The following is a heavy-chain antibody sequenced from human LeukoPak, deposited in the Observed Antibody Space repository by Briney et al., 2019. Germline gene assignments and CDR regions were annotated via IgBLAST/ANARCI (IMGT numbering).Heavy chain of an antibody. CDR2: IYYSGST. CDR3: ARDRYDILTGYMYYFDY. J-gene: IGHJ4*02. D-gene: IGHD3-9*01. CDR1: GGSISSYY. Sequence: KASETLSLTCTVSGGSISSYYWSWIRQHPGKGLEWIGYIYYSGSTYYNPSLKSRVTISVDTSKNQFSLKLSSVTAADTAVYYCARDRYDILTGYMYYFDYWGQGTLVTVSS. V-gene: IGHV4-59*06.